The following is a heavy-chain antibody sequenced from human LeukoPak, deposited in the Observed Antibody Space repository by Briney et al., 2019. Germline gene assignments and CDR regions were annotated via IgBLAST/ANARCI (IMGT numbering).Heavy chain of an antibody. D-gene: IGHD6-19*01. CDR2: IHYSGST. V-gene: IGHV4-59*12. CDR1: GGSINSYY. CDR3: ARELIAVAAFDI. Sequence: SETLSLTCTVSGGSINSYYWSWLRQPPGRGLEWIGSIHYSGSTSSNPSLRSRVTISVDKSKNQFSLKLSSVTAADTAVYYCARELIAVAAFDIWGQGTMVTVSS. J-gene: IGHJ3*02.